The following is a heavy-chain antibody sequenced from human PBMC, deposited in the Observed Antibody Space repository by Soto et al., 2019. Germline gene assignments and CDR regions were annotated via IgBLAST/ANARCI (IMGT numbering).Heavy chain of an antibody. J-gene: IGHJ4*02. D-gene: IGHD3-22*01. V-gene: IGHV1-3*01. CDR2: INAGNGHT. Sequence: ASVKVSCKASGYTFTSYAMHWVRQAPGQRLEWMGWINAGNGHTKYSQKFQGRVTITRDTSASTAYMELTSLRSEDTAVYYRARSSGFYYVDYWGQGTLVTVSS. CDR1: GYTFTSYA. CDR3: ARSSGFYYVDY.